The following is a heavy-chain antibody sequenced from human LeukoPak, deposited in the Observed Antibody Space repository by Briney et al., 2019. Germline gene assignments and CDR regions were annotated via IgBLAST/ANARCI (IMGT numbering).Heavy chain of an antibody. D-gene: IGHD5-12*01. Sequence: SETLSLTCTVSGGSISSSSYYWGWIRQPPGKGLEWIGSIYYSGSTYYNPSLKSRVTISVDTSKNQFSLKLSSVTAADTAVHYCARIVRSGYDLYFDYWGQGTLVTVSS. CDR1: GGSISSSSYY. V-gene: IGHV4-39*01. J-gene: IGHJ4*02. CDR3: ARIVRSGYDLYFDY. CDR2: IYYSGST.